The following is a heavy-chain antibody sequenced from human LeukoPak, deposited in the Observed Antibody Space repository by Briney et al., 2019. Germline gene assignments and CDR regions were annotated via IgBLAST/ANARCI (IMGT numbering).Heavy chain of an antibody. J-gene: IGHJ4*02. CDR1: GFTFSSYS. CDR3: ARVGHSGSYFLLDPSPQGLHFDY. Sequence: GGSLRLSCATSGFTFSSYSMNWVRQAPGKGLEWVSSISSSSSYIYYADSVKGRFTISRDNAKNSLYLQMNSLRAEDTAVYYCARVGHSGSYFLLDPSPQGLHFDYWGQGTLVTVSS. D-gene: IGHD1-26*01. V-gene: IGHV3-21*01. CDR2: ISSSSSYI.